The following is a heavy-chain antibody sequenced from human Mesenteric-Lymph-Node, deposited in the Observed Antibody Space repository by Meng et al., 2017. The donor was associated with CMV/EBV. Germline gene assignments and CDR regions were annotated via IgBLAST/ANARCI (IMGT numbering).Heavy chain of an antibody. CDR1: GFTFSSYA. V-gene: IGHV3-30-3*02. Sequence: GESLKISCAASGFTFSSYAMHWVRQAPGKGLEWVAVISYDGSNKYYADSVKGRFTISRDNSKNTLYLQMNSLRAEDTAVYYCAKYPSSGYYYSEYWGQGTLVTVSS. CDR3: AKYPSSGYYYSEY. D-gene: IGHD3-22*01. CDR2: ISYDGSNK. J-gene: IGHJ4*02.